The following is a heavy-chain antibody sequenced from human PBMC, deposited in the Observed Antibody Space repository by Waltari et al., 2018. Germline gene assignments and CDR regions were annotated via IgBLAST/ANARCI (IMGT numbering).Heavy chain of an antibody. Sequence: QVQLQESGPGLVKPSQTLSLTCTVSGGSISSGGYYWSWIRQHPGKGLEWIAYIYYSGSTYYNPSLKSLVTISVYTSKNQFSLKRSSVTAADTAVYYCARGLYYYDSSGYYYGAFDIWGQGTMVIVSS. D-gene: IGHD3-22*01. CDR3: ARGLYYYDSSGYYYGAFDI. V-gene: IGHV4-31*01. CDR2: IYYSGST. CDR1: GGSISSGGYY. J-gene: IGHJ3*02.